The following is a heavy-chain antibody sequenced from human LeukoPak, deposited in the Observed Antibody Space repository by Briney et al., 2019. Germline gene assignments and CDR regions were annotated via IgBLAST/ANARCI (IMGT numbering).Heavy chain of an antibody. CDR3: ARGRYSSGWYAN. CDR2: IYSGGST. V-gene: IGHV3-53*01. D-gene: IGHD6-19*01. Sequence: GGSLRLSCAASGFTVCSNYMSWVRQARGKGLEWVSVIYSGGSTYYADSVKGRFTISRDNSKNTLYLQMNSLRAEDTAVYYCARGRYSSGWYANWGQGTLVTVSS. CDR1: GFTVCSNY. J-gene: IGHJ4*02.